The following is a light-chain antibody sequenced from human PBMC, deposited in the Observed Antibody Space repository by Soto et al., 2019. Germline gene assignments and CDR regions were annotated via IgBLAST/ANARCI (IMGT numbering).Light chain of an antibody. CDR1: QGISNY. CDR2: AAS. CDR3: QKYNNAPRT. J-gene: IGKJ1*01. Sequence: DIPMTQSPSSLSASVGDTVTITCRASQGISNYLAWYQQKPGQVPNLLIYAASTLQSGVPSRFSGSGSGTDFTLTISSLRPEDVATYYCQKYNNAPRTFGQGTKVDI. V-gene: IGKV1-27*01.